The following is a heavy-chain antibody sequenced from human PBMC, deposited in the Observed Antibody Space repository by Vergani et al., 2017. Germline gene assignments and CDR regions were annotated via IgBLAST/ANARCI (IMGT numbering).Heavy chain of an antibody. J-gene: IGHJ3*02. CDR3: ARPYCSSTSCYDAFDI. CDR1: GYTLTELS. V-gene: IGHV1-24*01. Sequence: QVQLVQSGAEVKKPGASVKVSCKVSGYTLTELSMHWVRQAPGKGLEWMGGCDPEDGETIYAQKFQGRVTMTEDTATDTAYMELSSLRSEDTAVYYCARPYCSSTSCYDAFDIWGQGTMVTVSS. CDR2: CDPEDGET. D-gene: IGHD2-2*01.